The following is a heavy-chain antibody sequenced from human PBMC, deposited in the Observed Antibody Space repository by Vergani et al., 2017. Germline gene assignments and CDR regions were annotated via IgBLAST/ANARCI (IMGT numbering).Heavy chain of an antibody. CDR3: VRDRGLCAGGRCYTEPWYY. CDR2: ISFDGTNE. D-gene: IGHD2-2*02. V-gene: IGHV3-30-3*01. CDR1: GFALNRHA. J-gene: IGHJ4*02. Sequence: QVQLVESGGGVVQPGTSLRLSCVVSGFALNRHAMYWVRQAPGKELEWVVGISFDGTNEYYPDLVKGRFTISRDIAKNTLYLQVRSLRLEDTGVYHCVRDRGLCAGGRCYTEPWYYLGQGTPVTVSS.